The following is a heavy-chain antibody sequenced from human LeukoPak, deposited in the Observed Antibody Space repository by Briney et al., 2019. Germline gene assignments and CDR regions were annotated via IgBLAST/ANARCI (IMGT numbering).Heavy chain of an antibody. J-gene: IGHJ4*02. D-gene: IGHD4-11*01. CDR3: AKDRVHNNYAFDY. CDR2: IRYDGNYK. V-gene: IGHV3-30*02. Sequence: GGSLRLSCTASGFTFGDYAMSWVRQAPGKGLEWVSFIRYDGNYKTYADSVKGRFTISRDNSKNTLYLQMNSLRAEDTAVYYCAKDRVHNNYAFDYWGQGTLVTVSS. CDR1: GFTFGDYA.